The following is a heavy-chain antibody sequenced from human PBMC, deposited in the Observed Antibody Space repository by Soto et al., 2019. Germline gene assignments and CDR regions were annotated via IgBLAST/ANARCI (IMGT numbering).Heavy chain of an antibody. J-gene: IGHJ6*02. V-gene: IGHV3-30*18. CDR1: GFTFSNYG. D-gene: IGHD2-15*01. Sequence: AGSLRLSCVDPGFTFSNYGMHWVRQARDNGLEWVAVISYDGSNKYYADSVKGRFTISRDNSKNTLYLQMTSLRTEDTALYYCAKLDEGGLQYAYYAMDVWGQGTTVTV. CDR2: ISYDGSNK. CDR3: AKLDEGGLQYAYYAMDV.